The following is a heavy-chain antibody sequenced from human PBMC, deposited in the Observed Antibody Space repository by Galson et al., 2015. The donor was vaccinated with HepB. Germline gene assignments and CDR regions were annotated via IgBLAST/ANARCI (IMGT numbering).Heavy chain of an antibody. D-gene: IGHD4-17*01. V-gene: IGHV3-15*01. CDR3: TTALPTTVTTPWYYYYGMDV. CDR2: IKSKTDGGTT. Sequence: SLRLSCAASGFTFSNAWMSWVRQAPGKGLEWVGRIKSKTDGGTTDYAAPVKGRFTISRDDSKNTLYLQMNSLKTEDTAVYYCTTALPTTVTTPWYYYYGMDVWGQGTTVTVSS. CDR1: GFTFSNAW. J-gene: IGHJ6*02.